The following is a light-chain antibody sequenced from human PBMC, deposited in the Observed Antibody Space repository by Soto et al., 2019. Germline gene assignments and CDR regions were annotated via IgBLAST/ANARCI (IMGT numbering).Light chain of an antibody. CDR2: AAS. CDR1: QDIGTY. V-gene: IGKV1-39*01. CDR3: QQSYTTPRIT. J-gene: IGKJ5*01. Sequence: DIQMTQSPSSLSASIGDSVIITCRASQDIGTYLNWYQHKPGKAPKPLIYAASSLQTGVPSRFTGSGSGTEFTLTIDSLQPEDFATYYCQQSYTTPRITFGQGTRLEI.